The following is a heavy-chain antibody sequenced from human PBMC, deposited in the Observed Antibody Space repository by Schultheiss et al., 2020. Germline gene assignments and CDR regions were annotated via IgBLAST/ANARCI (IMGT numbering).Heavy chain of an antibody. CDR2: INHSGST. D-gene: IGHD4-11*01. J-gene: IGHJ5*02. V-gene: IGHV4-34*01. CDR3: ARDRGGYSHYDL. CDR1: GGSFSGYY. Sequence: SETLSLTCAVYGGSFSGYYWSWIRQPPGKGLEWIGEINHSGSTNYNPSLKSRVTISVDTSKNQFSLKLSSVTAADTAVYYCARDRGGYSHYDLWGQGTLVTVSS.